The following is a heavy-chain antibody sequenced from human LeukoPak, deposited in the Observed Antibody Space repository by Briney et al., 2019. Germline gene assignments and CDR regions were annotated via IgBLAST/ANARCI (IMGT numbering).Heavy chain of an antibody. CDR3: ARDSKPQNYDFWSGYYTNWFDP. Sequence: GGSLRLSCAASGFTFSSYWMSWVRQAPGKGLEWVANIKQDGSEKYYVDSVKGRFTISRDNDKNSLYLQMNSLRAEDTAVYYCARDSKPQNYDFWSGYYTNWFDPWGQGTLVTVSS. CDR2: IKQDGSEK. CDR1: GFTFSSYW. D-gene: IGHD3-3*01. V-gene: IGHV3-7*01. J-gene: IGHJ5*02.